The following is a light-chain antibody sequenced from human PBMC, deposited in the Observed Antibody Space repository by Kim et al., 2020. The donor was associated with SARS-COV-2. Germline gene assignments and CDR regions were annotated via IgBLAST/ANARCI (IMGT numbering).Light chain of an antibody. CDR3: CSYAGSYTYV. CDR1: SSDVGGYKYVY. V-gene: IGLV2-11*01. CDR2: DVS. Sequence: QSALTQPRSVSGSPGQSVTISCTGTSSDVGGYKYVYVSWYQQHPGKAPKLMIYDVSKRPSGVPDRFSGSKSGNTASLTISGLQAEDEADYYCCSYAGSYTYVFGTGTKVTVL. J-gene: IGLJ1*01.